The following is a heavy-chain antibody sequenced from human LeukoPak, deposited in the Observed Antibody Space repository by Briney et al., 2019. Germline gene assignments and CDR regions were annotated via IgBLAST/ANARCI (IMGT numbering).Heavy chain of an antibody. CDR1: GGSISSGDYY. CDR3: AREPYYDFWSGYYDAFDI. Sequence: KPSQTLSLTCTVSGGSISSGDYYWSWIRQPPGKGLEWIGYIYYSGSTYYNPSLESRVTISVDTSKNQFSLKLSSVTAADTAVYYCAREPYYDFWSGYYDAFDIWGQGTMVTVSS. J-gene: IGHJ3*02. CDR2: IYYSGST. V-gene: IGHV4-30-4*01. D-gene: IGHD3-3*01.